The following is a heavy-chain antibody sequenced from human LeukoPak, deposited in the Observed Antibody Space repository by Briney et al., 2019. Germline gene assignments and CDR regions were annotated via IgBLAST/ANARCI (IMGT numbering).Heavy chain of an antibody. J-gene: IGHJ6*04. CDR1: GYTFTSYA. V-gene: IGHV1-3*01. CDR2: INAGNGNT. CDR3: ARLEFGSGPFYGMDV. D-gene: IGHD3-10*01. Sequence: ASVKVSCKASGYTFTSYAMHWVRQAPGQRLEWMGWINAGNGNTKYSQKFQGRVTITRDTSASTDYMELSSLRSEDTAVYYCARLEFGSGPFYGMDVWGKGTTVTVSS.